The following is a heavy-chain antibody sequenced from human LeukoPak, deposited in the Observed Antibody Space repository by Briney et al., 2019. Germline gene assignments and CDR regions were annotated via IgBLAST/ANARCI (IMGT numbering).Heavy chain of an antibody. Sequence: QPGGSLRLSCAASGFTFSSFWMTWVRQAPGKGLEWVANIEQDGSEKYYVDSVRGRFTISRDNATNSLYLQMNSLRAEDTAVYYCARDLNYFDYWGQGTLVTVSS. CDR2: IEQDGSEK. CDR3: ARDLNYFDY. J-gene: IGHJ4*02. V-gene: IGHV3-7*01. CDR1: GFTFSSFW.